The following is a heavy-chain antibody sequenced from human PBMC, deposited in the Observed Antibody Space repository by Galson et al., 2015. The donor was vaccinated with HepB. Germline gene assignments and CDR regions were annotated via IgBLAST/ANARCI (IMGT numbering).Heavy chain of an antibody. CDR1: GFTFSSYA. CDR3: ARQAYAPFFEY. Sequence: SLRLSCAASGFTFSSYAMSWVRQAPGKGLEWVSTISDNSGEIHFADSVKGRFTISRDNSKNTLYLQMNSLRAEDPAVYFCARQAYAPFFEYWGQGTLVTVSS. D-gene: IGHD4-17*01. J-gene: IGHJ4*02. CDR2: ISDNSGEI. V-gene: IGHV3-23*01.